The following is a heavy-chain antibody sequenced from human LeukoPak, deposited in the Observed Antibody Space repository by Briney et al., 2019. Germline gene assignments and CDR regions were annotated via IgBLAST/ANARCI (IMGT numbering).Heavy chain of an antibody. CDR1: GYSFVGYG. J-gene: IGHJ4*02. CDR2: FNPENGNT. CDR3: ARVHSSSWDQFDY. V-gene: IGHV1-18*01. Sequence: ASVKVSCKASGYSFVGYGITWVRQAPGQGLEWMGWFNPENGNTNYAQKVQGRVTMTADTSTSTSYMELRSLRSEDTAVYYCARVHSSSWDQFDYWGQGTLVTVSS. D-gene: IGHD6-13*01.